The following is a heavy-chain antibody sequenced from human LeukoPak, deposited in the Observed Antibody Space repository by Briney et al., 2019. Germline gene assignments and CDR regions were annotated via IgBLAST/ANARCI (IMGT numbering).Heavy chain of an antibody. CDR2: ISGSGGRT. Sequence: GGSLRLSCAASGFTFSSYAMSWVRQAPGKGLERVSAISGSGGRTYYADSVKGRFTLSTDNSKNTLYLQMNSLRAEDTAVYYCAKGGSSSTSCYFWGQGTLVTVSS. CDR1: GFTFSSYA. V-gene: IGHV3-23*01. J-gene: IGHJ4*02. D-gene: IGHD2-2*01. CDR3: AKGGSSSTSCYF.